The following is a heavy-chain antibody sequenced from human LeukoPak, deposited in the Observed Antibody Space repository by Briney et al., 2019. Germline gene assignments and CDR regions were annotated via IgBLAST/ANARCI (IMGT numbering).Heavy chain of an antibody. CDR3: ARAGRMAEAGTFDI. Sequence: SETLSLTCTVSGGSISSYYWSWIRQPPGKGLEWIGRIYTSGSTDYNPSLKSRVTMSVDTSKNQFSLKLSSVTSADTAVYYCARAGRMAEAGTFDIWGQGTMVTVSS. D-gene: IGHD6-19*01. J-gene: IGHJ3*02. CDR1: GGSISSYY. V-gene: IGHV4-4*07. CDR2: IYTSGST.